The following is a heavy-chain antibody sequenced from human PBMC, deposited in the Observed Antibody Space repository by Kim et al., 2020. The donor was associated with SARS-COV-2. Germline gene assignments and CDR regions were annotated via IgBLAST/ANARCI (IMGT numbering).Heavy chain of an antibody. CDR3: AARAPGTYYAH. CDR2: ISSTGANI. J-gene: IGHJ4*01. Sequence: GGSLRLSCFASGFTFKNVTVTWFRQAPGKGPEWVSSISSTGANINEADSVRGRFAISKDKSKNTVYLQMNSLRVEDTATYFCAARAPGTYYAHWGRGTVVTVST. CDR1: GFTFKNVT. D-gene: IGHD3-3*01. V-gene: IGHV3-23*01.